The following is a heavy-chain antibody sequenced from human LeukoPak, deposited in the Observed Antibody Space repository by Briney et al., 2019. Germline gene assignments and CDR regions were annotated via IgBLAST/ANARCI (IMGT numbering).Heavy chain of an antibody. V-gene: IGHV1-8*01. CDR2: MNSNSGNT. J-gene: IGHJ5*02. D-gene: IGHD3-3*01. CDR1: RFPFNTYD. Sequence: ASVKVSCKASRFPFNTYDINWVRQATGQGLEWMGWMNSNSGNTGYAQEFQGRVTMTRNTSTNTAYMELSSLRSEDTAVYYCARGRTIFGVVIPFDPWGQGTLVTVSS. CDR3: ARGRTIFGVVIPFDP.